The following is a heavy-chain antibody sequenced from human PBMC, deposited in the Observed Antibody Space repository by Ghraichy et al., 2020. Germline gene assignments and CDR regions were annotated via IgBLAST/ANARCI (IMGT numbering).Heavy chain of an antibody. D-gene: IGHD1-26*01. CDR1: GGSISSSSYY. CDR3: ARHIVMGLGATFFDY. V-gene: IGHV4-39*07. J-gene: IGHJ4*02. Sequence: SETLSLTCTVSGGSISSSSYYWGWIRQPPGKGLEWIGSIYYSGSTYYNPSLKSRVTISVDTSKNQFSLKLSSVTAADTAVYYCARHIVMGLGATFFDYWGQGTLVTVSS. CDR2: IYYSGST.